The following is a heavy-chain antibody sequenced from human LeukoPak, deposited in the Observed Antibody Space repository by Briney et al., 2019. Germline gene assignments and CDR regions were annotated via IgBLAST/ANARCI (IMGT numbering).Heavy chain of an antibody. CDR2: IYSGGST. Sequence: GGSLRLSCAASGFTVSSNYMSWVRQAPGKGLEWVSVIYSGGSTYYADSVKGRFTISRDNSKNTLYLQMNSLRAEDTAVYYCASVSSWYYFDYWGQGTLVTVSS. CDR1: GFTVSSNY. CDR3: ASVSSWYYFDY. V-gene: IGHV3-66*01. D-gene: IGHD6-13*01. J-gene: IGHJ4*02.